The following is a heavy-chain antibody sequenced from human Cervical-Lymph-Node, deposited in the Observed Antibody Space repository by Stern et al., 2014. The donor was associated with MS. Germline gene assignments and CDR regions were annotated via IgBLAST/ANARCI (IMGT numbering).Heavy chain of an antibody. CDR1: GYTFRSYA. Sequence: QVQLVQSGAEVKKPGASVKVSCKASGYTFRSYAVHWVRQAPGQRPEWMGWINAGTGNTRYSQKFQGRVTITRDTSMNIVYLELSSLRSQDTAVYYCARDLKEGNIMYYYGMDVWGQGTTVTVSS. CDR3: ARDLKEGNIMYYYGMDV. CDR2: INAGTGNT. J-gene: IGHJ6*01. D-gene: IGHD2/OR15-2a*01. V-gene: IGHV1-3*01.